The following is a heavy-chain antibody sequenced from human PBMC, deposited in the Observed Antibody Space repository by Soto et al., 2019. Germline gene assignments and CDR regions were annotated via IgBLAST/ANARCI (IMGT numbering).Heavy chain of an antibody. CDR2: IFSNDEK. J-gene: IGHJ5*02. CDR3: ARAGRGFKQQLGHNWFDP. D-gene: IGHD6-13*01. CDR1: GFSLSNARMG. Sequence: GSGPTLVNPTETLTLTCTVSGFSLSNARMGVSWIRQPPGKALEWLAHIFSNDEKSYSTSLKSRLTISKDTSKSQVVLTMTNMDPVDTATYYCARAGRGFKQQLGHNWFDPWGQGTLVTVSS. V-gene: IGHV2-26*01.